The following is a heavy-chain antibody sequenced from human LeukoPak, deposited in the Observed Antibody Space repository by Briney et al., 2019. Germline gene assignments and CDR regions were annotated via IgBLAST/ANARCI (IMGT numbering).Heavy chain of an antibody. Sequence: PGGSLRLSCAASGFTFDSCAMSWVRQSPGKGLEWVSGISGSGAYTYYADSVKGRFTISRDSSKNTLFLQKNSLRAEDTALYYCAKALRYTSDSLDYWGQGTLVTVSS. CDR3: AKALRYTSDSLDY. D-gene: IGHD3-9*01. CDR1: GFTFDSCA. J-gene: IGHJ4*02. V-gene: IGHV3-23*01. CDR2: ISGSGAYT.